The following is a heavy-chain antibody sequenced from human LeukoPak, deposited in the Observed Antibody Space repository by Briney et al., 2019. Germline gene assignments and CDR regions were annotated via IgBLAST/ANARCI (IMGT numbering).Heavy chain of an antibody. D-gene: IGHD6-13*01. CDR3: AKTLAAAGSLFDY. Sequence: GRSLSLSCAASGFTFDDYAMHWVRQAPGKGLEWVSGISWNSGSIGYADSVKGRFTISRDNAKNSLYLQMNSLRAEDTALYYCAKTLAAAGSLFDYWGQGTLVTVSS. CDR2: ISWNSGSI. CDR1: GFTFDDYA. V-gene: IGHV3-9*01. J-gene: IGHJ4*02.